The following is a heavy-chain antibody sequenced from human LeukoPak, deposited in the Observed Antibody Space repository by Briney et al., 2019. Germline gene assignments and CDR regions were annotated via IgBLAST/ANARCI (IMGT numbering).Heavy chain of an antibody. CDR2: ISAYNGNT. CDR1: GYTFTSYG. V-gene: IGHV1-18*01. D-gene: IGHD6-13*01. CDR3: ARDDPYSSSHNWFDP. Sequence: ASVKVSFKASGYTFTSYGISWVRQAPGQGLEWVGWISAYNGNTNYAQKLQGRVTMTTDTSTSTAYMELRSLRSDDTAVYYCARDDPYSSSHNWFDPWGQGTLVTVSS. J-gene: IGHJ5*02.